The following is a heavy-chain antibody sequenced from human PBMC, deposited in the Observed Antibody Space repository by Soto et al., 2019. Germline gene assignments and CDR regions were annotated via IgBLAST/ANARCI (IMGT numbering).Heavy chain of an antibody. J-gene: IGHJ4*02. CDR3: ARDPLVGATDYFAY. D-gene: IGHD1-26*01. Sequence: PGGSLRLSCAASGFTFSNYPLHWVRQAPGKGLEWVAVISYDATTKYYADSVKGRFTISRDNSKNTLYLQMNSLRAEDTAVYYCARDPLVGATDYFAYWGQGTLVTVS. CDR1: GFTFSNYP. V-gene: IGHV3-30-3*01. CDR2: ISYDATTK.